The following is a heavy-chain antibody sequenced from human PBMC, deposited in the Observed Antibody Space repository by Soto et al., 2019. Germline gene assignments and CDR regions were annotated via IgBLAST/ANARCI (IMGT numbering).Heavy chain of an antibody. D-gene: IGHD6-13*01. CDR1: GYTFTGYY. CDR3: ARSYSTSWYIWFDP. J-gene: IGHJ5*02. V-gene: IGHV1-2*04. CDR2: INPDTGAI. Sequence: QVRLVQSGAEVKKPGASVKVSCKASGYTFTGYYMHWVRQAPGQGLQWMGWINPDTGAINYAQEFQGWVTVTRDTSTNTAYMELSRLRVDDTAIYYCARSYSTSWYIWFDPWGQGTLVTVSS.